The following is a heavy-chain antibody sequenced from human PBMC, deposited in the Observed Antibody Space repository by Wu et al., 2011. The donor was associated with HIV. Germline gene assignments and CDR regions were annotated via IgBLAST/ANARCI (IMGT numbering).Heavy chain of an antibody. CDR2: INPSGGST. J-gene: IGHJ6*02. CDR3: ARDACLQQWIEDYYYYGMDV. CDR1: GYTFTSYY. V-gene: IGHV1-46*01. Sequence: QVQLVQSGAEVKKPGASVKVSCKASGYTFTSYYMHWVRQAPGQGLEWMGIINPSGGSTSYAQKFQGRVTMTRDTSTSTVYMELGSLRSEDTAVYYCARDACLQQWIEDYYYYGMDVWGQGTTVTVSS. D-gene: IGHD6-19*01.